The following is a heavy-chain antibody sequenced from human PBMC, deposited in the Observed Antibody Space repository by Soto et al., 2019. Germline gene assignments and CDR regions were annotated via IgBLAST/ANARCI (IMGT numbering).Heavy chain of an antibody. Sequence: QEQLVQSGAEVKKPGASVTISCKASGDTFSRHYIHWVRQAPGQGLEWMGVINPTGASTSYAQKLQGRVTVTRDTSTSTISLELRSLRSEDTAGYFCASDYSAYERHHRFDNWGQGTRVTVSS. CDR2: INPTGAST. V-gene: IGHV1-46*03. CDR3: ASDYSAYERHHRFDN. D-gene: IGHD6-25*01. CDR1: GDTFSRHY. J-gene: IGHJ3*02.